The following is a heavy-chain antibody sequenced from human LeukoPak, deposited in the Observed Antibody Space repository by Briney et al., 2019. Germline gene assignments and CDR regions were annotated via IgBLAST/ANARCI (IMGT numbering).Heavy chain of an antibody. V-gene: IGHV3-13*04. D-gene: IGHD4-17*01. Sequence: GGSLRLSCEASGFAFSSFDMYWVRQPARKGLEWVSSIGVRGDTYYPDSVKGRFTISRENAKNSLFLQMNSLRGEDTAVYYCARALLDYDEFINWFDPWGQGTLVTVSS. CDR1: GFAFSSFD. CDR2: IGVRGDT. CDR3: ARALLDYDEFINWFDP. J-gene: IGHJ5*02.